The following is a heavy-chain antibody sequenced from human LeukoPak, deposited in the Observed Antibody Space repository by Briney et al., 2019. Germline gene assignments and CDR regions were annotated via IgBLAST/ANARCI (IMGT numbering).Heavy chain of an antibody. CDR2: IYHSGGT. Sequence: SETLSLTCAVSAGSFTGYYGSWIRQPPGKGPEWVGEIYHSGGTIYNPSPKSRVSISVDTSKSQFSLKLTSVTAADTAVYYCARGHRGNGVAAILNPQLDYWGQGTRVTVSS. D-gene: IGHD2-8*01. V-gene: IGHV4-34*01. J-gene: IGHJ4*02. CDR1: AGSFTGYY. CDR3: ARGHRGNGVAAILNPQLDY.